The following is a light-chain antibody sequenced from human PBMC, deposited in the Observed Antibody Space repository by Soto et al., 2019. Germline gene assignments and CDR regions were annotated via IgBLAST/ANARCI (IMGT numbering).Light chain of an antibody. CDR2: DVS. J-gene: IGLJ1*01. V-gene: IGLV2-14*01. CDR1: SSDVGGYKY. CDR3: SSYTSSSTYV. Sequence: QSVLTQPASVSGSPGQSITISCTGTSSDVGGYKYVSWYQQHPGKAPKLMIYDVSNRPSGVPNRFSGSKSGNTASLTISGLQAEDEADYYCSSYTSSSTYVFGTGTKVTVL.